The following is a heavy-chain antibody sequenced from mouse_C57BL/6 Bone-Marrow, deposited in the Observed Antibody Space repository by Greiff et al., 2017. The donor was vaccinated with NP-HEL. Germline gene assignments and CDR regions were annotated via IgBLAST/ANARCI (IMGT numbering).Heavy chain of an antibody. Sequence: EVKVVESGGDLVKPGGSLKLSCAASGFTFSSYGMSWVRQTPDKRLEWVATISSGGSYTYYPDSVKGRFTISRDNAKNTLYLQMSSLKSEDTAMYYCARWDGYYWGQGTTLTVSS. D-gene: IGHD2-3*01. CDR1: GFTFSSYG. CDR3: ARWDGYY. J-gene: IGHJ2*01. V-gene: IGHV5-6*01. CDR2: ISSGGSYT.